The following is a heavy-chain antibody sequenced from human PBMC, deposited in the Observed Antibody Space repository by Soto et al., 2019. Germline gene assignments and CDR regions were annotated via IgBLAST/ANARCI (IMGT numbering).Heavy chain of an antibody. V-gene: IGHV4-4*07. CDR2: AYSSGTT. Sequence: SQSRSLPCSVPVSPINSYWWSWIRHPAGKGLEWIGRAYSSGTTDYHPPQSKRATMSVETTKNQFSLKMSSVAAAATVVYYCARDIGSYAYGEGCWGQGIQVTVSS. D-gene: IGHD3-10*01. CDR3: ARDIGSYAYGEGC. J-gene: IGHJ4*02. CDR1: VSPINSYW.